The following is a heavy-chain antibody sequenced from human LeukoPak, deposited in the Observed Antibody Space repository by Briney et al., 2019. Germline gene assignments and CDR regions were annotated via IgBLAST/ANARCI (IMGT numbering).Heavy chain of an antibody. J-gene: IGHJ4*02. V-gene: IGHV1-8*01. Sequence: GASVKVTCKASGYTFTSYDINWVRQATGQGLEWMGWMNPNSGNTGYAQKFQGRVTMTRNTSISTAYMELSSLRSEDTAVYYCARGLRVPAAAAGTTAYYFDYWGQGTLVTVSS. CDR1: GYTFTSYD. CDR3: ARGLRVPAAAAGTTAYYFDY. CDR2: MNPNSGNT. D-gene: IGHD6-13*01.